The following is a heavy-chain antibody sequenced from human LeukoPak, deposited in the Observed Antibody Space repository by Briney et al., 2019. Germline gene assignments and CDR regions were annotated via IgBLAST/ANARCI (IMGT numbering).Heavy chain of an antibody. CDR2: INHSGST. D-gene: IGHD6-19*01. CDR1: GGSFSGYY. CDR3: AREYSSGWGLDY. J-gene: IGHJ4*02. V-gene: IGHV4-34*01. Sequence: PSETLSLTCAVYGGSFSGYYWSWIRQPPGKGLEWIGEINHSGSTNYNPSLKSRVTISVDTSKNQFSLKLSSVTAADTAVYYCAREYSSGWGLDYWGQGTLVTVSS.